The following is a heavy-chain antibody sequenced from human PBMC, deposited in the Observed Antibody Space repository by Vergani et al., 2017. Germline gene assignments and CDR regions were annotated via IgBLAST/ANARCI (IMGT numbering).Heavy chain of an antibody. CDR2: ISSDGSSK. D-gene: IGHD3-10*01. Sequence: HVQLVESGGGVVQPGRSLRLSCAASGFTFINYAMHWVRQAPGQGLECVSLISSDGSSKYYADSVKGRFTISRDNSKNTLNLQMNSLRAEDTALYYCARDPLVQGAIGLPDYWGQGTLVTVSS. CDR3: ARDPLVQGAIGLPDY. J-gene: IGHJ4*02. V-gene: IGHV3-30-3*01. CDR1: GFTFINYA.